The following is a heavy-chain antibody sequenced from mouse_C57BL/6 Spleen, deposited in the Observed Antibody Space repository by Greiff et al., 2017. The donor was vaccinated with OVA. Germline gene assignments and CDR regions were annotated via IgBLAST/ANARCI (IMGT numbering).Heavy chain of an antibody. CDR3: AQNMHYDYHEDY. Sequence: QVTLKESGPGILQPSQTLSLTCSFSGFSLSTFGMGVGWIRQPSGKGLEWLAHIWWDDAKYSNPALKSRLTISTDTSKNQVFLKNSNVDHADTATYYCAQNMHYDYHEDYWGQGTTLTVSS. D-gene: IGHD2-4*01. CDR2: IWWDDAK. J-gene: IGHJ2*01. V-gene: IGHV8-8*01. CDR1: GFSLSTFGMG.